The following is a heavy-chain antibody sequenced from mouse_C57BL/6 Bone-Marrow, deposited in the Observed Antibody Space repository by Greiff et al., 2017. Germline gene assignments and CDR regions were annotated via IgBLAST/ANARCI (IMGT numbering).Heavy chain of an antibody. CDR2: IHPSDSDT. V-gene: IGHV1-74*01. J-gene: IGHJ3*01. CDR1: GYTFTSYW. D-gene: IGHD3-3*01. Sequence: QVHVKQPGAELVKPGASVKVSCKASGYTFTSYWMHWVKQRPGQGLEWIGRIHPSDSDTNYNQKFKGKATLTVDKSSSTAYMQLSSLTSEDSAVYYCAMGDVGFAYWGQGTLVTVSA. CDR3: AMGDVGFAY.